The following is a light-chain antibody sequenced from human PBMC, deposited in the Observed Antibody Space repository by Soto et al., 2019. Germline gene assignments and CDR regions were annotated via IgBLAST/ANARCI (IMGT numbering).Light chain of an antibody. Sequence: QSALTQPASVSGSPGQSITISCTGTSSDVGGYNYVSWYQQHPGIAPKLLIYGVTNRPSGVSTRFSGSKSGNTASLTISGLQAEDEADYHCSSYTSASTLPYLCGTGTKVTVL. V-gene: IGLV2-14*01. CDR2: GVT. CDR3: SSYTSASTLPYL. CDR1: SSDVGGYNY. J-gene: IGLJ1*01.